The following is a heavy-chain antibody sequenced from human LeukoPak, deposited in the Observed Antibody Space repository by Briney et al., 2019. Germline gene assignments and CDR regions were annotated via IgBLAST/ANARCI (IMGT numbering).Heavy chain of an antibody. CDR3: AKDGHLRRDGYNVRFGY. V-gene: IGHV3-23*01. CDR1: GFPFRDYP. J-gene: IGHJ4*02. CDR2: ISGSGGST. D-gene: IGHD5-24*01. Sequence: PGGSLRLSCEASGFPFRDYPMHWVRQTPGKGLEWVSAISGSGGSTYYADSVKGRFTISRDNSKNTLYLQMNSLRAEDTAVYYCAKDGHLRRDGYNVRFGYWGQGTLVTVSS.